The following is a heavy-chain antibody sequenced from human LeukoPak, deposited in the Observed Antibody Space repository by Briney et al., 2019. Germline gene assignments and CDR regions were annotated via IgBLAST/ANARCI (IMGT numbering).Heavy chain of an antibody. CDR2: IIPIFGTA. CDR3: ARVAVAGTVNWFDP. V-gene: IGHV1-69*05. CDR1: GGTFSSYA. Sequence: SVKVSCKASGGTFSSYAISWVRQAPGQGLEWMGRIIPIFGTANYAQKFQGRVTITTDESTSTAYMELSSLSSEDTAVYYCARVAVAGTVNWFDPWGQGTLVTVSS. D-gene: IGHD6-19*01. J-gene: IGHJ5*02.